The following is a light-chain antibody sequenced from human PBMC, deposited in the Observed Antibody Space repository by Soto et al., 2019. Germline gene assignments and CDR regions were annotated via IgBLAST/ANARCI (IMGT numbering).Light chain of an antibody. CDR3: QQSHSIPWT. V-gene: IGKV1-39*01. CDR2: AAS. J-gene: IGKJ1*01. Sequence: IRMTQSPSSFSASTGDRVTITCRASQSISSYLNWYQQKPGKAPKLLIYAASSLQSGVPSTFSGSGSGTDFTLTISSLQPEDFATYYCQQSHSIPWTFGQGTKV. CDR1: QSISSY.